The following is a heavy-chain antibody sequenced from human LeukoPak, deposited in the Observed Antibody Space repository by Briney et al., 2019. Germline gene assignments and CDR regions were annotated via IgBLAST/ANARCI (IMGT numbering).Heavy chain of an antibody. J-gene: IGHJ4*02. V-gene: IGHV1-46*03. CDR2: IHPSGDST. CDR3: SRGYCSSTRCYAPDY. CDR1: GFTFTSYY. Sequence: ASVKVSCKASGFTFTSYYMHWVRQAPGQGLEWMGIIHPSGDSTTYAQKFQGRVTMTRDTSTTTVYMELSSLRSEDTAVYCCSRGYCSSTRCYAPDYWGQGTLVTVSS. D-gene: IGHD2-2*01.